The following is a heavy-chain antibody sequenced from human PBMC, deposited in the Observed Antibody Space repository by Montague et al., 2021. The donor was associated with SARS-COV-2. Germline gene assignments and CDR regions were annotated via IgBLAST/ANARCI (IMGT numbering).Heavy chain of an antibody. CDR1: GFTLSSYW. J-gene: IGHJ4*02. D-gene: IGHD2-8*02. CDR2: IHYDGSST. V-gene: IGHV3-74*01. CDR3: ARAYYTGLYPFDY. Sequence: SLRLSCAASGFTLSSYWMYWVRQAPGKGLVWISRIHYDGSSTNYADSVKGRFTISRDTAKNTLYLQMNSLRDEDTAVYYCARAYYTGLYPFDYWGQGTLVTVSS.